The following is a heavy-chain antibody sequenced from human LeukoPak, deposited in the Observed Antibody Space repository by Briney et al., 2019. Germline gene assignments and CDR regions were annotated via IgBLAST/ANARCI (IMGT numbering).Heavy chain of an antibody. V-gene: IGHV3-30*03. CDR2: ISYDGSEK. CDR1: GFTFSSYG. D-gene: IGHD5-12*01. J-gene: IGHJ4*02. Sequence: GGSLRLSCAASGFTFSSYGMHWVRQAPGKGLEWVAVISYDGSEKYYVDSVKGRFTISRDNAKNSLYLQMNSLRAEDTALYHCARVEYSGSPDYWGQGTLVTVSS. CDR3: ARVEYSGSPDY.